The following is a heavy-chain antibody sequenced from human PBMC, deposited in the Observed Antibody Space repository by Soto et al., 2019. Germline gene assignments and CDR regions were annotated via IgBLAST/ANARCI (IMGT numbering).Heavy chain of an antibody. CDR1: GGTFSSYR. CDR2: IVPIYRTA. V-gene: IGHV1-69*01. J-gene: IGHJ4*02. D-gene: IGHD6-13*01. CDR3: VRDSGAKLSSS. Sequence: QVQLVQSGAEVKKPGSSVKVSCKASGGTFSSYRINWVRQAPGQGLEWVGGIVPIYRTADYAQKFQGRVTIPAGESARTSYMELRSLKSPGTAVYYCVRDSGAKLSSSWGQGTLVTVSS.